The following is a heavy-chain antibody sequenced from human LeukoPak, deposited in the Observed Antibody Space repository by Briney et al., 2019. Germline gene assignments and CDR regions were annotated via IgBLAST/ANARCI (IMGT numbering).Heavy chain of an antibody. Sequence: ASVKVSCKASGYTFTSYHMHWVRQAPGQGLEWMGIINPSGGSTGYAQKFQGRVTMTRDTSTSTVYMGLRSLRSDDTAVYYCARLTYYYDSSGYYPDYYYYGMDVWGQGTTVTVSS. CDR2: INPSGGST. CDR3: ARLTYYYDSSGYYPDYYYYGMDV. CDR1: GYTFTSYH. V-gene: IGHV1-46*01. D-gene: IGHD3-22*01. J-gene: IGHJ6*02.